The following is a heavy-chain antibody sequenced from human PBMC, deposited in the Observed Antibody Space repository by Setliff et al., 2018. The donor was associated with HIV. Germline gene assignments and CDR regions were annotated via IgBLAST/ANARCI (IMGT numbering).Heavy chain of an antibody. CDR3: ARDYYNFQDM. J-gene: IGHJ3*02. D-gene: IGHD3-3*01. CDR2: LHLSGDT. CDR1: GDSINSGTYY. V-gene: IGHV4-61*02. Sequence: SETLSLTCTVSGDSINSGTYYWSWIRQPAGKGLEWIGRLHLSGDTNYNPSLKGRVTMSIDTSKNQFSLKLSSVTAADTAVYYCARDYYNFQDMWGQGTMVTVSS.